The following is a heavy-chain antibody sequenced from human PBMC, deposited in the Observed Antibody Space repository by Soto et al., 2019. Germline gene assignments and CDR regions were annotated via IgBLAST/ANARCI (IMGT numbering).Heavy chain of an antibody. CDR2: ISSDGSST. D-gene: IGHD2-2*01. J-gene: IGHJ4*02. CDR3: ARVPYCSSSSCYSYFDS. Sequence: EVQLVECGGGLVQPGGSLRLSCAASGFTLSNYWMHWARQAPGKGLVWVSHISSDGSSTNYADSVKGRFTISRDNAKNTLHLQMNSLRAEDTAVYYCARVPYCSSSSCYSYFDSWGQGTLVTVSS. V-gene: IGHV3-74*01. CDR1: GFTLSNYW.